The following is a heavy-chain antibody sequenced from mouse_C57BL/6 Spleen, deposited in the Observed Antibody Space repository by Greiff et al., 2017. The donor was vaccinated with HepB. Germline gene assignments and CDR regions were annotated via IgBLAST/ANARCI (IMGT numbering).Heavy chain of an antibody. CDR3: ARDYDYDQFAY. Sequence: EVQGVESGGGLVKPGGSLKLSCAASGFTFSDYGMHWVRQAPEKGLEWVAYISSGSSTIYYADTVKGRFTISRDNAKNTLFLQMTSLRSEDTAMYYCARDYDYDQFAYWGQGTLVTVSA. V-gene: IGHV5-17*01. D-gene: IGHD2-4*01. CDR2: ISSGSSTI. CDR1: GFTFSDYG. J-gene: IGHJ3*01.